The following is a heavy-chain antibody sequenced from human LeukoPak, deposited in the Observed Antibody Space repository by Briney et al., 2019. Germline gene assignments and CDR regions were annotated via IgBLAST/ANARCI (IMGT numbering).Heavy chain of an antibody. CDR2: IRSKAYGGTT. CDR3: TRGWGVRGDRFDY. V-gene: IGHV3-49*04. Sequence: GGSLRLSCTASGFTFGDYVMSWVRQAPGKGLEWVGFIRSKAYGGTTEYAASVKGRFTISRDDSKSIAYLQMNSLKTEDTAVYYCTRGWGVRGDRFDYWGQGTLVTVSS. CDR1: GFTFGDYV. D-gene: IGHD3-10*01. J-gene: IGHJ4*02.